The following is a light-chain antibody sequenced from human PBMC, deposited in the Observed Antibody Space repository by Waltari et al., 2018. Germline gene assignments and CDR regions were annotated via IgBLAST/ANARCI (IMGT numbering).Light chain of an antibody. CDR1: RGSIASNY. CDR3: QSYDSSTRV. Sequence: NFMLTQPHSVSESTGKTVTISCTRSRGSIASNYVQWYQQRPGSSPTTVIYEDNPRPSGVPVRFSGSIDSSSNSASLTISGLKTEDEADYYCQSYDSSTRVFGGGTKLTVL. CDR2: EDN. J-gene: IGLJ3*02. V-gene: IGLV6-57*01.